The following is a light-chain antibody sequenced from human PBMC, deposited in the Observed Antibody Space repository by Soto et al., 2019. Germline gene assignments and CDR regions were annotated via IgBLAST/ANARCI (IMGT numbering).Light chain of an antibody. CDR2: EVS. Sequence: QSVLTQPASVSGSPGQSITISCTGTSSDVGSYNLVSWYQQHPGKANKLMIYEVSKRPSGVSNRFSGSKSGNTASLTISGLQAEDEADYYCCSYAGSSTFVFGTGTKVTVL. CDR3: CSYAGSSTFV. CDR1: SSDVGSYNL. V-gene: IGLV2-23*02. J-gene: IGLJ1*01.